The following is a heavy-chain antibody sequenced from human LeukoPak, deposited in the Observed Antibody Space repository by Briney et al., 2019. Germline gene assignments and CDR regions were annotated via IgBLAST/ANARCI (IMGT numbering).Heavy chain of an antibody. CDR1: GFTFSSYS. V-gene: IGHV3-21*01. J-gene: IGHJ4*02. CDR3: ARDLQQLVFDY. D-gene: IGHD6-13*01. CDR2: ISSRSSYI. Sequence: GGSLRLSCAASGFTFSSYSMNWVRQAPGKGLEWVSSISSRSSYIYYADSVKGRFTISRDNAKNSLYLQMNSLRAEDTAVYYCARDLQQLVFDYWGQGTLVTVSS.